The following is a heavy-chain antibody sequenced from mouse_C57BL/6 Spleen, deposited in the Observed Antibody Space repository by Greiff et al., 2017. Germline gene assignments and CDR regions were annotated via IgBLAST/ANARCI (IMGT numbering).Heavy chain of an antibody. V-gene: IGHV1-52*01. CDR2: IDPSDSET. Sequence: VQLQQPWAELVRPGSSVKLSCKASGYTFTSYWMHWVKQRPIQGLEWIGNIDPSDSETHYNQKFKDKATLTVDKSSSTAYMQLSSLTSEDSAVYYCARSGWLLRPFDYWGQGTTLTVSS. D-gene: IGHD2-3*01. CDR1: GYTFTSYW. J-gene: IGHJ2*01. CDR3: ARSGWLLRPFDY.